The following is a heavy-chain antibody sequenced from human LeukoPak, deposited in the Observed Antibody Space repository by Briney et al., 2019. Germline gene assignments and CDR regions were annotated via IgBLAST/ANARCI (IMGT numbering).Heavy chain of an antibody. J-gene: IGHJ5*02. CDR3: AREGGDIVVVPAAIYWFDP. V-gene: IGHV4-34*01. Sequence: SETLSLTCAVYGGSFSGYYWSWIRQPPGKGLEWIGEINHSGSTNYNPSLKSRVTISVDTSKNQFSLKLSSVTAADTAVYYCAREGGDIVVVPAAIYWFDPWGQGTLVTVSS. CDR2: INHSGST. CDR1: GGSFSGYY. D-gene: IGHD2-2*01.